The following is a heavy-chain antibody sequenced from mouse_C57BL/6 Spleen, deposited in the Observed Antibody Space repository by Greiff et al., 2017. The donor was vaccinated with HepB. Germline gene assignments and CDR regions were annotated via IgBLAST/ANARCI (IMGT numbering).Heavy chain of an antibody. D-gene: IGHD2-2*01. CDR1: GYSFTGYY. V-gene: IGHV1-42*01. Sequence: EVQLQQSGPELVKPGASVKISCKASGYSFTGYYMNWVKQSPEKSLEWIGEINPSTGGTTYNQKFKAKATLTVDKSSSTAYMQLKSLTSEDSAVYYCALYYGSYGGFAYWGQGTLVTVSA. CDR3: ALYYGSYGGFAY. CDR2: INPSTGGT. J-gene: IGHJ3*01.